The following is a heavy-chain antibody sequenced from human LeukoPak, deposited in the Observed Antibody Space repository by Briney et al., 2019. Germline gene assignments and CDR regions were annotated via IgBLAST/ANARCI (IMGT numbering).Heavy chain of an antibody. CDR1: GGTFSSYA. D-gene: IGHD3-9*01. CDR3: ARVTVRKYFDWLLPYYFDY. V-gene: IGHV1-18*01. Sequence: GASVKVSCKASGGTFSSYAISWVRQAPGQGLEWMGGIIAYNGNTNYAQKLQGRVTMTTDTSTSTAYMELRSLRSDDTAVYYCARVTVRKYFDWLLPYYFDYWGQGTLVTVSS. J-gene: IGHJ4*02. CDR2: IIAYNGNT.